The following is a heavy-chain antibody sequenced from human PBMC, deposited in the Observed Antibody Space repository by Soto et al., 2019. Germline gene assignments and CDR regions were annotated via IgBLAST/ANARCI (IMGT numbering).Heavy chain of an antibody. Sequence: KPSETLSLTCAVSGASISGSYYYWAWLRQSPGKGPEWIGSVFYTGFTSYNPSLESRVSVSVDTSKSQFSLKLSAVTAADTAVYYCATSQKGYNWNYFDHWGQGALATVSS. CDR3: ATSQKGYNWNYFDH. D-gene: IGHD1-20*01. V-gene: IGHV4-39*01. J-gene: IGHJ4*02. CDR1: GASISGSYYY. CDR2: VFYTGFT.